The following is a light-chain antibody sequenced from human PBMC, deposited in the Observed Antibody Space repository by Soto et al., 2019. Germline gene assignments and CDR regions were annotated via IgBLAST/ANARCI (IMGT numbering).Light chain of an antibody. CDR1: QSLLHSNGYKY. J-gene: IGKJ1*01. CDR2: LGS. Sequence: DIVMTQSPLSLPVTPGEPASISCRSSQSLLHSNGYKYLDWYLQKPGQSPQLLIYLGSNRASGVPDRFSGSGSGTVFTLTGSGVEAEDVGVYYCMQALQTPWTFGQGTKVEIK. V-gene: IGKV2-28*01. CDR3: MQALQTPWT.